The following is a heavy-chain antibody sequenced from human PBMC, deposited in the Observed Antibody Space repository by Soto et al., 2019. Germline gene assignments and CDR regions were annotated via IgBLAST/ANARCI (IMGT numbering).Heavy chain of an antibody. CDR2: IWYDGSNK. CDR3: AREARSGYENGDAFDI. Sequence: QVQLVESGGGVVQPGRSLRLSCAASGFTFSSYGMHWVRQAPGKGLEWVAVIWYDGSNKYYADSVKGRFTISRDNSKNTLYLKMNSLRAEDTAVYYCAREARSGYENGDAFDIWGQGTMVTGSS. D-gene: IGHD5-12*01. J-gene: IGHJ3*02. V-gene: IGHV3-33*01. CDR1: GFTFSSYG.